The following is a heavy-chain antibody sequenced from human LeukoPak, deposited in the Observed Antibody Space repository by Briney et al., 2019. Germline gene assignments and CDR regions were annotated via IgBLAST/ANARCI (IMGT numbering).Heavy chain of an antibody. Sequence: GGSLRLSCAASGFTVSSNYMSWVRQAPGKGLEWVSVIYSGGSTYYADSVKGRFTISRDNSKNTLYLQMNSLRAEDTAVYYCARGDYGDYVGWYFDYWGQGTLVTVSS. J-gene: IGHJ4*02. CDR1: GFTVSSNY. V-gene: IGHV3-66*01. D-gene: IGHD4-17*01. CDR2: IYSGGST. CDR3: ARGDYGDYVGWYFDY.